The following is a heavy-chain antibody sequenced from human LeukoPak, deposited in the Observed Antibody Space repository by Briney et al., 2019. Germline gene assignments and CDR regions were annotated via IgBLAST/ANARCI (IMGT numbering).Heavy chain of an antibody. D-gene: IGHD6-13*01. CDR3: ARDGSSWDFDY. CDR2: ISSDATNT. J-gene: IGHJ4*02. CDR1: GFAFSSYA. Sequence: GGSLRPSCAASGFAFSSYAMHWIRQAPGKGLEWVAVISSDATNTYYADSVKGRFTISRDNAKNSLYLQMNSLRAEDTAVYYCARDGSSWDFDYWGQGTLVTVSS. V-gene: IGHV3-30*04.